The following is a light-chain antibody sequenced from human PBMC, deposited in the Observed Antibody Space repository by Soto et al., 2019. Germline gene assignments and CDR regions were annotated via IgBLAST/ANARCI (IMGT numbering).Light chain of an antibody. CDR1: SSDVAAYNY. J-gene: IGLJ1*01. V-gene: IGLV2-14*01. Sequence: QCLLTQPASVSGSPGQSNTISCAGTSSDVAAYNYVSWYQQHPGQAPKLIIYEVSNRPSGVSSRFSGSKSGSTASLTISGLQAEDEAHYYCRSYTIDSSAVFGGGTKVTVL. CDR3: RSYTIDSSAV. CDR2: EVS.